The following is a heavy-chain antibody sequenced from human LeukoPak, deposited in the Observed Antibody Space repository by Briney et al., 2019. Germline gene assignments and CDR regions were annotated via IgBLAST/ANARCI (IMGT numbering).Heavy chain of an antibody. Sequence: ASVKVSCKASGYTFTSYYIHWVRQAPGQGLEWMGIINPGGGSTNYAQKFQGRVTMTRDTSTSTVYMELSSLRSEDTAVYYCARARTGDLEYWGQGTLVTVSS. CDR2: INPGGGST. J-gene: IGHJ4*02. V-gene: IGHV1-46*01. CDR1: GYTFTSYY. CDR3: ARARTGDLEY. D-gene: IGHD7-27*01.